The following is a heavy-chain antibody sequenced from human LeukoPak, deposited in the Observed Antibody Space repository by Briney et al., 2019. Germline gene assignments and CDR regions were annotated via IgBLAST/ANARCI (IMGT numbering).Heavy chain of an antibody. J-gene: IGHJ3*01. D-gene: IGHD3-22*01. Sequence: SETLSLTCTVSGGSIATSTYYWDWIRQPPGRGLEWIGNIYYSGITYYNPSQKSRVTISVDTSKNPFCLKLTSVTAADTAVYYCARGPFYDSSGSHHWGQGTMVTVSS. CDR2: IYYSGIT. V-gene: IGHV4-39*02. CDR1: GGSIATSTYY. CDR3: ARGPFYDSSGSHH.